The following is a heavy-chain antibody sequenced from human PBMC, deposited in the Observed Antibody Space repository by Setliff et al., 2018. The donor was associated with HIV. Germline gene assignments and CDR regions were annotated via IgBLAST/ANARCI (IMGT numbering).Heavy chain of an antibody. Sequence: SETLSLTCAVSGDSINRGYYWAWIRQPPGKGPEWVGSIYKSGSTYHNPSLKSRVTISVNLSKNHFALIVNSLTAADTAVYYSARGRCSGGSCYGRYSYFYMDVWGKGTTVTVSS. D-gene: IGHD2-15*01. J-gene: IGHJ6*03. CDR3: ARGRCSGGSCYGRYSYFYMDV. CDR2: IYKSGST. CDR1: GDSINRGYY. V-gene: IGHV4-38-2*01.